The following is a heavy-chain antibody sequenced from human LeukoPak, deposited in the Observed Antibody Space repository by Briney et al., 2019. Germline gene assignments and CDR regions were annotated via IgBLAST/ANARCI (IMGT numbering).Heavy chain of an antibody. D-gene: IGHD2-2*01. Sequence: GGSLRLSCAASGFTFDDYTMHWVRQAPGKGLEWVSGISWNSGSIGYADSVKGRFTIPRDNAKNSLYLQMNSLRAEDTALYYCAKDPAAMGEYFQHWGQGTLVTVSS. CDR3: AKDPAAMGEYFQH. CDR2: ISWNSGSI. V-gene: IGHV3-9*01. J-gene: IGHJ1*01. CDR1: GFTFDDYT.